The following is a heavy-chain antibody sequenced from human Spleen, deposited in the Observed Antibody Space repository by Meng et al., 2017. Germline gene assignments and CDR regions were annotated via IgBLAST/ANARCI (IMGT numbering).Heavy chain of an antibody. Sequence: HAPQVPCGGEVKTPRASVKFSCKACGYTFTSCYPHWVRQPPGQGLEWMGVINPSGSGTNYEQKLQGRVTMTRDTSTNTVYMELSSLRSEDTAIYYCAREGGDSGSPDYWGQGTLVTVSS. D-gene: IGHD1-26*01. CDR1: GYTFTSCY. J-gene: IGHJ4*02. V-gene: IGHV1-46*01. CDR3: AREGGDSGSPDY. CDR2: INPSGSGT.